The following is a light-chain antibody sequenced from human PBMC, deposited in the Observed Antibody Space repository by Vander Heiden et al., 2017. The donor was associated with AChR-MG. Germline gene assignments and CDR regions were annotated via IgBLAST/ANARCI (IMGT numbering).Light chain of an antibody. Sequence: QSALTQPASVSGSPRQSITISCTGTSSDIGSFNLVSWYQQHPGKAPKLIIYEVTKRPSGVSNRFSGSKSGYTASLTISGLQAEDEADYYCCSYAGDSGEVFGGGTTLTVL. V-gene: IGLV2-23*02. CDR1: SSDIGSFNL. J-gene: IGLJ2*01. CDR3: CSYAGDSGEV. CDR2: EVT.